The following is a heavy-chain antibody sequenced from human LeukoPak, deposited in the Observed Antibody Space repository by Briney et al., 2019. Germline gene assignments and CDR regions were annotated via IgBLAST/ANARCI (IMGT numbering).Heavy chain of an antibody. CDR3: ARGFLEWLLSNDAFDI. Sequence: SETLSLTCAVYGGSFSGYYWSWIRQPPGKGLEWVGEINHSGSTNYNPSLKSRVTISVDTSKNQFSLKLSSVTAADTAVYYCARGFLEWLLSNDAFDIWGQGTMVTVSS. V-gene: IGHV4-34*01. CDR2: INHSGST. CDR1: GGSFSGYY. D-gene: IGHD3-3*01. J-gene: IGHJ3*02.